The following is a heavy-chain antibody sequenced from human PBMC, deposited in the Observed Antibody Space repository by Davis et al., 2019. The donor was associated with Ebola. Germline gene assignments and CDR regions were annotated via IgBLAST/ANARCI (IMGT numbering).Heavy chain of an antibody. CDR3: ARSITMIVVVWFDP. Sequence: ASVKVSCKASGYTFTSYGISWVRQAPGQGLEWMGWISAYNGNTNYAQKPQGRVTMTTDTSTSTAYMQLRSLRSADTAVYYCARSITMIVVVWFDPWGQGTLVTVSS. V-gene: IGHV1-18*01. CDR1: GYTFTSYG. J-gene: IGHJ5*02. CDR2: ISAYNGNT. D-gene: IGHD3-22*01.